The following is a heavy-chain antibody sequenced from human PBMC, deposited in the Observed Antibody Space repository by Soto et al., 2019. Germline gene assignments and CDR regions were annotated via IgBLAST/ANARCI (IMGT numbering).Heavy chain of an antibody. J-gene: IGHJ6*02. D-gene: IGHD3-10*01. CDR1: GYTFTSYG. Sequence: QVELVQSGAEVKKPGASVKVSCKASGYTFTSYGISWVRQAPGQGLEWMGWMSAYNGNTNYALKHQGRVTMTTDTSTSKAYMELRSLRSDDTAVYYCARRGLSSYYYGMDVWGQGTTVTVSS. V-gene: IGHV1-18*01. CDR3: ARRGLSSYYYGMDV. CDR2: MSAYNGNT.